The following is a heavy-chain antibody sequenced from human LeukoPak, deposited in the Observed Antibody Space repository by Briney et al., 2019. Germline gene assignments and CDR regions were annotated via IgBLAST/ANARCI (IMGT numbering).Heavy chain of an antibody. D-gene: IGHD2-2*01. V-gene: IGHV3-23*01. CDR2: ISGSGGST. J-gene: IGHJ5*02. CDR3: AKTQAAIPDWFDP. CDR1: GFTFSSYA. Sequence: PGGSLRLSCAASGFTFSSYAMSWVRRPPGKGLEWVSAISGSGGSTYYAASVKGRLTTSRGHSNNTLYLQRNSLRAEDTAVYYCAKTQAAIPDWFDPWGQGTLVTVSS.